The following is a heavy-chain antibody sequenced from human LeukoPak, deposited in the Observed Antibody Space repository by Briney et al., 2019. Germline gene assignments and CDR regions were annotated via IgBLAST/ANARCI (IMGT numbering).Heavy chain of an antibody. CDR2: IIPIFGSA. V-gene: IGHV1-69*13. J-gene: IGHJ2*01. D-gene: IGHD5-12*01. Sequence: SVKVSCKASGGTFSSYAISWVRQAPGQGLEWMGGIIPIFGSANYAQNFQGRVTITADESTSTAYMELSSLRSEDTAVYYCAIHPYDYWYFDLWGRGTLATVSS. CDR1: GGTFSSYA. CDR3: AIHPYDYWYFDL.